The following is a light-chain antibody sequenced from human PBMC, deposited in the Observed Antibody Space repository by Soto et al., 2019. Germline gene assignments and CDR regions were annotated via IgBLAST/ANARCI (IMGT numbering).Light chain of an antibody. V-gene: IGKV3-15*01. J-gene: IGKJ4*01. CDR3: QQYNNWPPLT. CDR2: GAS. CDR1: QSVSSN. Sequence: EIVMTQPPATLSVSPGERATLSCRASQSVSSNLAWYQQKPGQAPRLLIYGASTRATGIPARFSGSGSGTDFTLTISRLEPEDFAVYYCQQYNNWPPLTFGGGTKVDIK.